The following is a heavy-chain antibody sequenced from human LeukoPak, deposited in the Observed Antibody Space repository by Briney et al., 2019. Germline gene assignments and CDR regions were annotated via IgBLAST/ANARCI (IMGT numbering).Heavy chain of an antibody. CDR2: IYYSGST. CDR1: GGSISSGGYY. Sequence: PSETLSLTCTVSGGSISSGGYYWSWIRQHPGKGLEWIGYIYYSGSTYYNPSLKSRVTISVDTSKNQFSLKLSSVTAAGTAVYYCARVLCGGDCYSVWYFDLWGRGTLVTVSS. D-gene: IGHD2-21*02. CDR3: ARVLCGGDCYSVWYFDL. J-gene: IGHJ2*01. V-gene: IGHV4-31*03.